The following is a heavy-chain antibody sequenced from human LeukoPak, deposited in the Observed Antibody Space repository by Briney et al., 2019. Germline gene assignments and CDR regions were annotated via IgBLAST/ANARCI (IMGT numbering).Heavy chain of an antibody. CDR2: ISSNGGST. CDR1: GFTFRSYA. D-gene: IGHD2-8*01. V-gene: IGHV3-64*01. CDR3: ARVYCTNGVCYLDY. J-gene: IGHJ4*02. Sequence: GGSLRLSCAASGFTFRSYAMHWVRPAPGKGLEYVSAISSNGGSTYYANSVKGRFTITRDNSKNTLYLQMGSLRAEDMAVYYCARVYCTNGVCYLDYWGQGTLVTVSS.